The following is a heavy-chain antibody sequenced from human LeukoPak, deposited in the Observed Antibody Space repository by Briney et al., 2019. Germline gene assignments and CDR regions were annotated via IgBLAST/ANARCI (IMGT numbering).Heavy chain of an antibody. J-gene: IGHJ4*02. D-gene: IGHD3-16*01. CDR3: ARGDYDYVWGSPGFDY. CDR1: GYTFTSYG. V-gene: IGHV1-18*01. Sequence: GASVKVSCKASGYTFTSYGISWVRQAPGQGLEWMGWISAYNGNTNYAQKLQGRVTMTTDTSTSTAYMELRSLRSDDTAVYYCARGDYDYVWGSPGFDYWGQGTLVTVSP. CDR2: ISAYNGNT.